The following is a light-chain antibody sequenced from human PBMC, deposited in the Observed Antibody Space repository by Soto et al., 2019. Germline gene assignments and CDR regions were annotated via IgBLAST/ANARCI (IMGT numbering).Light chain of an antibody. J-gene: IGKJ5*01. CDR1: QSVSSY. CDR3: QQRSNWLPIT. Sequence: IVLTQSPATLSLSPWERATLSCRASQSVSSYLAWYQQKPGQAPRLLIYDASNRATGFPARFSGSGSGTDFTLTISSLEPEDFAVYYCQQRSNWLPITFGQGTRLEIK. V-gene: IGKV3-11*01. CDR2: DAS.